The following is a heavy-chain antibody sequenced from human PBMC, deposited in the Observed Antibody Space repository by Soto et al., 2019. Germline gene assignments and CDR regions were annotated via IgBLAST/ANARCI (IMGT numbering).Heavy chain of an antibody. CDR2: IYYSGST. D-gene: IGHD4-17*01. Sequence: QVQLQESGPGLVKPSQTLSLTCTVSGGSISSGGYYWSWIRQHPGKGLEWIGYIYYSGSTYYNPSLKSRVTISLDTSKNQFSLKLSSVTAADTAVYYCARHDYGDLNFDYWGQGTLVTVSS. CDR1: GGSISSGGYY. V-gene: IGHV4-31*03. J-gene: IGHJ4*02. CDR3: ARHDYGDLNFDY.